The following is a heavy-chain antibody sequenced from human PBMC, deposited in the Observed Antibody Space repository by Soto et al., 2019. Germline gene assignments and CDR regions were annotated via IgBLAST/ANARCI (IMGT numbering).Heavy chain of an antibody. CDR2: ISYDGSNI. CDR1: GFTFSSYS. V-gene: IGHV3-30*18. CDR3: VKNSPDMLVVPNGGFDF. J-gene: IGHJ4*02. Sequence: QVQLVESGGGVAQPGRSLRLSCAASGFTFSSYSMHWVRQAPGKGLECVAVISYDGSNIYYGDSVKGRFTISRDNSKNTLYLQMNSLRGEDTAVYYCVKNSPDMLVVPNGGFDFWGQGAQVRVSS. D-gene: IGHD3-22*01.